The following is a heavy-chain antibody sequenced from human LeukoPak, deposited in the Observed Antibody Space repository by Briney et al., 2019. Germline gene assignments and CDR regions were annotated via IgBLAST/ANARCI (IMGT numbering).Heavy chain of an antibody. V-gene: IGHV3-74*01. J-gene: IGHJ6*04. CDR3: AREGVRGEIVSTDYGMDV. Sequence: PGGSLRLSCAASGFTFSSYWMPWVRQAPGKGLVWVSRINSEGTITSYADSVKGPFTISRDNAKNTLYLQMNSLRVEDTAVYYCAREGVRGEIVSTDYGMDVWGKGTTVTVSS. CDR1: GFTFSSYW. D-gene: IGHD3-10*01. CDR2: INSEGTIT.